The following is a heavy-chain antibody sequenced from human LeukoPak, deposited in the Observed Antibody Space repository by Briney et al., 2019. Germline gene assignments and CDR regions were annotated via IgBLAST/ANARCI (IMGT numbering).Heavy chain of an antibody. J-gene: IGHJ4*02. CDR3: ARMFGPDAGFDY. V-gene: IGHV1-2*06. D-gene: IGHD3-16*01. CDR2: INPNSGGT. CDR1: GFTFSSYA. Sequence: GGSLRLSCAASGFTFSSYAMHWVRQAPGKGLEWVGQINPNSGGTNYAQNFQGRVTMTRDTSVSTAYMELSRLRSDDTAVYYCARMFGPDAGFDYWGQGTLVPVSS.